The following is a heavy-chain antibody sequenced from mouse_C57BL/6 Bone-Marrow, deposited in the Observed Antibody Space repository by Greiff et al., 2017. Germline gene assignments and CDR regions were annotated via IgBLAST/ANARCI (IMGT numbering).Heavy chain of an antibody. D-gene: IGHD1-1*01. J-gene: IGHJ1*03. CDR2: IYPRDGST. CDR3: ARVEFDGSSGDWYFDV. Sequence: QVQLQQSGPELVKPGASVKLSCKASGYNFTSYDINWVKQRPGQGLEWIGWIYPRDGSTKYNEKFKGKATLTVDTSSSPAYMELPSLTSEDSAVYFCARVEFDGSSGDWYFDVWGTGTTVTVSS. CDR1: GYNFTSYD. V-gene: IGHV1-85*01.